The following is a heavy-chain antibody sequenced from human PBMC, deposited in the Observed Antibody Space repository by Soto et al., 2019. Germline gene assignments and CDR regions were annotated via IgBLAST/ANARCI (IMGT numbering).Heavy chain of an antibody. CDR2: ISYDGSNT. J-gene: IGHJ4*02. Sequence: QVQLVESGGGVVQPGRSLRLSCAASGFTFSSYGMHWVRQAPGKGLEWVAVISYDGSNTYYADSVKGRFTISRDKSXXTXXLQMNSRRAEDTAVYYCAKDGNVYSSGWYAPSLDYWGQGTLVTVSS. CDR3: AKDGNVYSSGWYAPSLDY. V-gene: IGHV3-30*18. CDR1: GFTFSSYG. D-gene: IGHD6-19*01.